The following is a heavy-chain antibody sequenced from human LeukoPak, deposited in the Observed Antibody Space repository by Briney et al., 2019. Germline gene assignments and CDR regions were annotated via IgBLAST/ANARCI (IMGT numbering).Heavy chain of an antibody. J-gene: IGHJ4*02. CDR1: GYSISSGYY. V-gene: IGHV4-38-2*02. D-gene: IGHD3-10*01. Sequence: SETLSLTCTVSGYSISSGYYWGWIRQPPGKGLEWIGSIYHSGSTYYNPSLKSRVTISVDTSKNQFSLKLSSVTAADTAVYYCASMDGSGSTVGYWGQGTLVTVSS. CDR3: ASMDGSGSTVGY. CDR2: IYHSGST.